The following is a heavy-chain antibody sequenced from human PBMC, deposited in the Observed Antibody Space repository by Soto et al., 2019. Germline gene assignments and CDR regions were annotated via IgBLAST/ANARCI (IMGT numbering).Heavy chain of an antibody. Sequence: EVQLLESGGGLVQPGGSLRLSCAASGFTFSSYAMSWVRQAPGKGLEWVSAISGSGGSTYYADSVKGRFTISRDNSKNSLYLQMNSLRAEDTAVYYCAKAPPFTAAAQSPFDYWGQGTLVTVSS. CDR1: GFTFSSYA. J-gene: IGHJ4*02. CDR3: AKAPPFTAAAQSPFDY. D-gene: IGHD6-13*01. V-gene: IGHV3-23*01. CDR2: ISGSGGST.